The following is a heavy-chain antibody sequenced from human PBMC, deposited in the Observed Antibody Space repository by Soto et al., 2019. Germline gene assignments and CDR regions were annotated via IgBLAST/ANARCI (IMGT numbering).Heavy chain of an antibody. CDR3: ARKGRGQKAGYNGLVSLGY. CDR2: IIPIFNST. V-gene: IGHV1-69*06. CDR1: GSRFSNYV. Sequence: QVQLVQSGAEVKTPGSSLKVSCKVSGSRFSNYVISWVRQAPGHGLEWLGRIIPIFNSTKYAQSFQGRVTITADKSTSTASLELSSLRSDDTAVYYCARKGRGQKAGYNGLVSLGYWGQGTLVTVSS. J-gene: IGHJ4*02. D-gene: IGHD2-2*02.